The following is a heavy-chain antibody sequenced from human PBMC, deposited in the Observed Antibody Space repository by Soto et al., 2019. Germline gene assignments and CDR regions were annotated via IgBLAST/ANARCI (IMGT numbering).Heavy chain of an antibody. J-gene: IGHJ4*02. V-gene: IGHV3-30*18. CDR2: ISYDGSNK. D-gene: IGHD3-10*01. Sequence: QVQLVESGGGVVQPGRSLRLSCAASGFTFSSYGMHWVRQAPGKGLEWVAVISYDGSNKYYADSVKGRFTISRDNSKNTLYLQMNSLRAEDTAVYYCAKDDPIQGSPYDYWGQGTLVTVSS. CDR1: GFTFSSYG. CDR3: AKDDPIQGSPYDY.